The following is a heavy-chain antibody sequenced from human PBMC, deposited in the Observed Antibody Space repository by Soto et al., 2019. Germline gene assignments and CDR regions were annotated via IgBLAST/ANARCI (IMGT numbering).Heavy chain of an antibody. CDR3: ARGAYYYDSSGLSY. D-gene: IGHD3-22*01. CDR1: GFSFSSYG. CDR2: ISYDGTDE. Sequence: QPGGSLRLSCAASGFSFSSYGMHWVRQAPGKGLEWVAMISYDGTDEYYADSVKGRFTISRDNAKNSLYLQMNSLRAEDTAVYYCARGAYYYDSSGLSYWGQGTLVTVSS. V-gene: IGHV3-30*03. J-gene: IGHJ4*02.